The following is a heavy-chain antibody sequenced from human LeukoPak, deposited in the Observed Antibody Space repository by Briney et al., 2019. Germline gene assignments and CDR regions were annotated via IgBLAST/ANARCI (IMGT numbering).Heavy chain of an antibody. CDR3: ARRGVFAFFYYYGMDV. CDR2: INHSGST. CDR1: GGSVSSGSYY. Sequence: SETLSLTCTVSGGSVSSGSYYWSWIRQPPGKGLEWIGEINHSGSTNYNPSLKSRVTISVDTSKNQFSLKLSSVTAADTAVYYCARRGVFAFFYYYGMDVWGQGTTVTVSS. J-gene: IGHJ6*02. D-gene: IGHD3-10*01. V-gene: IGHV4-39*07.